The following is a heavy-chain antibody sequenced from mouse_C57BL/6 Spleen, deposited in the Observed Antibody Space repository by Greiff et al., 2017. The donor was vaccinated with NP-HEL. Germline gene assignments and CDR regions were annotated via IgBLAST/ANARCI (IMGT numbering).Heavy chain of an antibody. J-gene: IGHJ2*01. CDR3: ARDYSSSYYFDY. CDR1: GYAFSSYW. V-gene: IGHV1-80*01. D-gene: IGHD2-5*01. CDR2: IYPGDGDT. Sequence: QVQLKESGAELVKPGASVKISCKASGYAFSSYWMNWVKQRPGKGLEWIGQIYPGDGDTNYNGKFKGKATLTADKSSSTAYMQLSSLTSEDSAVYFCARDYSSSYYFDYWGQGTTLTVSS.